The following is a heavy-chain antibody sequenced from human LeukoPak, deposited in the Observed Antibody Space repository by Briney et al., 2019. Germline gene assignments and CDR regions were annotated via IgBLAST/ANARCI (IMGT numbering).Heavy chain of an antibody. CDR1: GFTFSSYA. D-gene: IGHD3-22*01. CDR2: ISGSGDNT. Sequence: GVALRLSCAASGFTFSSYAMSWVRQAPGKGLEWVSGISGSGDNTYYADSVKGRFTISRDNSKNTLYVQVNSLGTEDTAAYYCAKGSYYDSSGSFYFDYWGQGTLVTVSS. J-gene: IGHJ4*02. V-gene: IGHV3-23*01. CDR3: AKGSYYDSSGSFYFDY.